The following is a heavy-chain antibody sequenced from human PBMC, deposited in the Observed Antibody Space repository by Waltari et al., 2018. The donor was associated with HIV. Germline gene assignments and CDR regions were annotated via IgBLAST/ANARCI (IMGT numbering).Heavy chain of an antibody. J-gene: IGHJ6*02. CDR1: GFIFVTYA. Sequence: EVQLLESGGGLVQPGQSLRISCIVSGFIFVTYAMIWVRQSPGRGLEWGSAISCTGDHTFYADSVKGRFTTSRDNSKRTLYLQMNSLRAEDTALYYCARHSSSHPYYYAMDVWGQGTTVTVSS. CDR2: ISCTGDHT. V-gene: IGHV3-23*01. D-gene: IGHD6-13*01. CDR3: ARHSSSHPYYYAMDV.